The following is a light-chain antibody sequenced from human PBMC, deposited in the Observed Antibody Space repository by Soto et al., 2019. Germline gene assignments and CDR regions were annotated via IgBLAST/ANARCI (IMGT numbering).Light chain of an antibody. CDR3: CSYAGSSAVV. J-gene: IGLJ3*02. CDR2: EGS. CDR1: SSDVGRYNL. Sequence: QSALTQPASVSGSPGQSITISCTGTSSDVGRYNLVSWYQQHPGKAPKVMIYEGSKRPSGVSNRFSGSKSGNTASLTISGLQAEDEADYYCCSYAGSSAVVFGGGTQLTVL. V-gene: IGLV2-23*01.